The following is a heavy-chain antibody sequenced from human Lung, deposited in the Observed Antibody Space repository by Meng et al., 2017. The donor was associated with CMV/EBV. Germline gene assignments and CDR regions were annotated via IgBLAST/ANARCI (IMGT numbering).Heavy chain of an antibody. J-gene: IGHJ1*01. CDR1: GDSITNHNW. CDR2: IPHRGSS. D-gene: IGHD3-10*01. CDR3: LRRSGGSV. Sequence: QFQESGHALMKPSETPSLTCAVSGDSITNHNWWAWVRQPPGKGLEWIGEIPHRGSSAYNPSLKSRFSMSIDKAKNQFSLMLTSVTAADTAVYHCLRRSGGSVWGQGTLVTVSS. V-gene: IGHV4-4*02.